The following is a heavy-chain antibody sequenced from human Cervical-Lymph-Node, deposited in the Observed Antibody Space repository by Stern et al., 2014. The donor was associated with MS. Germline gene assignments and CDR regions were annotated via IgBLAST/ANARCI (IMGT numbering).Heavy chain of an antibody. CDR1: GYTFTSYY. CDR2: INPSGGST. V-gene: IGHV1-46*01. CDR3: AREVAGHRLGMMDV. J-gene: IGHJ6*02. D-gene: IGHD6-19*01. Sequence: AQLVESGAEVNKPGASVKVPCKASGYTFTSYYIHWVRQATGQGLEWMGIINPSGGSTSYAQKFQGRVTMTRDTSTSTVYMELSSLRSEDTAVYYCAREVAGHRLGMMDVWGQGTTVIVSS.